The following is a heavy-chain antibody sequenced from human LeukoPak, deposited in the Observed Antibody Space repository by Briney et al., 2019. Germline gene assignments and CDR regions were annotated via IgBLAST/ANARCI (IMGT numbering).Heavy chain of an antibody. J-gene: IGHJ4*02. CDR3: AKGGYDFSNPFDS. V-gene: IGHV4-59*08. CDR1: GGSISGYY. D-gene: IGHD4-11*01. Sequence: MSSETLSLTCTVSGGSISGYYWSWIRQPPGKGLEWIGYIYYSGTTKYNASLKSRVTISVDTSKNQFSLKLSSVTAADTAVYYCAKGGYDFSNPFDSWGQGTLVTVSS. CDR2: IYYSGTT.